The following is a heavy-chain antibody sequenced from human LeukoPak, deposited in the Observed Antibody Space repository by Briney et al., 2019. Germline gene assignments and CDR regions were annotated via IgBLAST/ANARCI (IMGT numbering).Heavy chain of an antibody. D-gene: IGHD4-23*01. J-gene: IGHJ4*02. CDR1: GFTFSGSA. CDR2: IRSKANSYAT. CDR3: TRHGDYGGTPFDY. Sequence: GGSLRLSCAASGFTFSGSAMHWVRQASVKGLEWVGRIRSKANSYATAYAASVKGRFTISRDDSKNTAYLQMNSLKTEDTAVYYCTRHGDYGGTPFDYWGQGTLVTVSS. V-gene: IGHV3-73*01.